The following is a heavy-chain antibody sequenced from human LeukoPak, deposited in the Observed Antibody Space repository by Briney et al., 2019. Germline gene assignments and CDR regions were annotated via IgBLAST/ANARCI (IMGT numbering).Heavy chain of an antibody. Sequence: SETLSLTCTVSGGSISSGDYYWSWIRQPPGKGLEWIGYIYYSGSTNYNPSLKSRVTISVDTSKNQFSLKLSSVTAADTAVYYCARLDVRYYFDYWGQGTLVTVSS. J-gene: IGHJ4*02. CDR3: ARLDVRYYFDY. V-gene: IGHV4-61*08. CDR1: GGSISSGDYY. CDR2: IYYSGST. D-gene: IGHD3-10*02.